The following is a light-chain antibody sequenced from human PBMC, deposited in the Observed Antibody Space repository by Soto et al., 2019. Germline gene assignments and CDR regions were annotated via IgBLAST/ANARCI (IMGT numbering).Light chain of an antibody. V-gene: IGKV3-11*01. CDR3: QHRTNWPLT. Sequence: EIVLTQSPATLSLSPGERATLSCRASQSVSSHLAWYQQKPGQAPRLLMYGASNRATGIPARFSGSGSGTDFTLTISSLEPEDFAVYYCQHRTNWPLTFGGGTKVEI. CDR1: QSVSSH. CDR2: GAS. J-gene: IGKJ4*01.